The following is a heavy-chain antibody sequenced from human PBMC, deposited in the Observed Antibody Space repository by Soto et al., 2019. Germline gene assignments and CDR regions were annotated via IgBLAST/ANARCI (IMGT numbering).Heavy chain of an antibody. J-gene: IGHJ6*02. V-gene: IGHV1-18*04. Sequence: XSVKVSCKASGYPCTSYGIIWVRQSPGQGLERMGCLSAYNGNTNYAQKRQGRVTMTTDTSTSTAYMELRSLRSDDTAVYYCARDQGCSGGSCYYTRAHYYYYGMDVWGQGTTVSVSS. CDR3: ARDQGCSGGSCYYTRAHYYYYGMDV. D-gene: IGHD2-15*01. CDR1: GYPCTSYG. CDR2: LSAYNGNT.